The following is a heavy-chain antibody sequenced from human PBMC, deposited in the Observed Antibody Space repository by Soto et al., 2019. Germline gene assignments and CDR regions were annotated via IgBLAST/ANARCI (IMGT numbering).Heavy chain of an antibody. J-gene: IGHJ4*02. CDR2: ISYSGNT. CDR1: GGSIISCY. CDR3: AGLRGYAGSPIDY. Sequence: SETLSLTCTVSGGSIISCYWSWIRQPPGNGLEWIGYISYSGNTNYNPSLKSRVTMSVDTPKNQFSLRLSSVTTADTAVYYCAGLRGYAGSPIDYWGQGTLVTVSS. D-gene: IGHD2-15*01. V-gene: IGHV4-59*01.